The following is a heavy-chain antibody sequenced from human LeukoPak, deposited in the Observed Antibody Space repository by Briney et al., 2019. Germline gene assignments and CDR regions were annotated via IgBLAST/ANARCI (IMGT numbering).Heavy chain of an antibody. CDR3: AKSYYDSSGYYGYFDY. Sequence: GGSLRLSCAASGFTFSSYAMSWVRQAPGKGLEWVSAISGSGGSTYYADSVKGRFTISRDNSKNTLYLQMNSLRAEDTAVYYCAKSYYDSSGYYGYFDYWGQGTLVTVSS. CDR1: GFTFSSYA. CDR2: ISGSGGST. V-gene: IGHV3-23*01. J-gene: IGHJ4*02. D-gene: IGHD3-22*01.